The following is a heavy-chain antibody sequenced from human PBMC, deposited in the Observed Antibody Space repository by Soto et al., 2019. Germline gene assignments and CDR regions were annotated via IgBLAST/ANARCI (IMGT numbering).Heavy chain of an antibody. Sequence: EVSLRLSCAASGFTCRSYDMSWVRQAPGKGLEWVSTILVGGSTHYPDSVKGRFTISRDNSKNTVFLQMNSLTAGDTAVYYCAKATATGGGAFDICGQGTMVTVSS. D-gene: IGHD2-8*02. J-gene: IGHJ3*02. CDR3: AKATATGGGAFDI. CDR1: GFTCRSYD. V-gene: IGHV3-23*01. CDR2: ILVGGST.